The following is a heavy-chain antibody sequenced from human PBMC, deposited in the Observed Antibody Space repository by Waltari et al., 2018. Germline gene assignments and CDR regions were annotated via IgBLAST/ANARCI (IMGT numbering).Heavy chain of an antibody. Sequence: EMQLLESGGGLEQPGGSLILLFATPGFTFCCLAISWVRQAPGRGLEWVSTISGRGDSTYYADSVQGRFIVSREDSKKTVFLQMNALRVEDTAMYFCARDGGPMGDYVSGTYRLDNWGQGTLVTVSS. CDR3: ARDGGPMGDYVSGTYRLDN. D-gene: IGHD3-16*02. CDR2: ISGRGDST. CDR1: GFTFCCLA. J-gene: IGHJ4*02. V-gene: IGHV3-23*01.